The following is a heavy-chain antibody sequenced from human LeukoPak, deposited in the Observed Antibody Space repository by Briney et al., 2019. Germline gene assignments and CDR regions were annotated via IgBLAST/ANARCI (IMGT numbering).Heavy chain of an antibody. V-gene: IGHV1-46*01. D-gene: IGHD6-19*01. J-gene: IGHJ3*02. CDR3: ASVKDSSGWHQAFDI. Sequence: EASVKVSCKASGYTFTSYYIHWVRQAPRQGLEWMGIINPSGGSTSYVQKFQGRVTMTRDTSTSTVYMELSSLRSEDTAVYYCASVKDSSGWHQAFDIWGQGTMVTVSS. CDR1: GYTFTSYY. CDR2: INPSGGST.